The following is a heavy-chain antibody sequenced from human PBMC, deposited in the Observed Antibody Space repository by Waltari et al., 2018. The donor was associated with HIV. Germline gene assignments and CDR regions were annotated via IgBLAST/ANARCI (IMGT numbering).Heavy chain of an antibody. D-gene: IGHD3-22*01. J-gene: IGHJ4*02. Sequence: QVQLQESGPGPVKPSATLSLTCAVSGGSISRRNWWSWVRQPPGKGLEWIGEIYHSGSTNYNPSLKSRVTISVDKSKNQFSLKLSSVTAADTAVYYCARGGSSGYYYFDYWGQGTLVTVSS. CDR2: IYHSGST. V-gene: IGHV4-4*02. CDR1: GGSISRRNW. CDR3: ARGGSSGYYYFDY.